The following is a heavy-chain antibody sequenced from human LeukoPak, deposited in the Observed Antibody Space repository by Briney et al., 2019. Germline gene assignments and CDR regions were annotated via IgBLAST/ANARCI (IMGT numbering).Heavy chain of an antibody. CDR2: IKYDGSAK. CDR3: GTSLDPAIET. D-gene: IGHD5-18*01. J-gene: IGHJ4*02. V-gene: IGHV3-7*01. CDR1: GFIFSCSW. Sequence: PGGSLRLSCAASGFIFSCSWMTGVRQAPGKGLEWVANIKYDGSAKYYVDSVKGRFTISRDNSKNSLFLQMNSLRVEDTAVYYGGTSLDPAIETGGQGVLVTVSS.